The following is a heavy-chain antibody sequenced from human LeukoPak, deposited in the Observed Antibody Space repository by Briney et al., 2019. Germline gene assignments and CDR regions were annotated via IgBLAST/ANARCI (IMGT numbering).Heavy chain of an antibody. D-gene: IGHD3-10*01. CDR3: AKNRGDSSGVF. J-gene: IGHJ4*02. CDR2: ISWNSGII. V-gene: IGHV3-9*01. Sequence: GGSLRLSCVASGFPFDDYGMFWVRQSPGKGLEWVSSISWNSGIIDYADSVKGRFTISRDNAKNSLYLQMNSLRVEDTAFYYCAKNRGDSSGVFGGQGTLVTVSA. CDR1: GFPFDDYG.